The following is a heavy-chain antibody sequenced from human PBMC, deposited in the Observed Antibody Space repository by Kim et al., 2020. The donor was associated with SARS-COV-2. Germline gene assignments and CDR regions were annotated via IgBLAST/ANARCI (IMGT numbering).Heavy chain of an antibody. J-gene: IGHJ4*02. CDR1: GFTFSSYG. CDR3: AKDIAPGITMITLH. V-gene: IGHV3-30*18. CDR2: ISYDGSNK. Sequence: GGSLRLSCAASGFTFSSYGMHWVRQAPGKGLEWVAVISYDGSNKYYADSVKGRFTISRDNSKNTLYLQMNSLRAEDTAVYYCAKDIAPGITMITLHWGQGTLVTVSS. D-gene: IGHD3-22*01.